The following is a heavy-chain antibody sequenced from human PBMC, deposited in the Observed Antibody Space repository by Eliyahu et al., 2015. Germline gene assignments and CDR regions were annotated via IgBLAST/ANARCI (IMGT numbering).Heavy chain of an antibody. J-gene: IGHJ6*02. CDR1: GGSFSGYY. V-gene: IGHV4-34*01. CDR3: ARGREPRYYYYYYGMDV. D-gene: IGHD1-26*01. CDR2: INHSGST. Sequence: QVQLQQWGAGLLKPSETLSLTCAVYGGSFSGYYWSWIRQPPGKGLEWIGEINHSGSTNYNPSLKSRVTISVDTSKNQFSLKLSSVTAADTAVYYCARGREPRYYYYYYGMDVWGQGTTVTVSS.